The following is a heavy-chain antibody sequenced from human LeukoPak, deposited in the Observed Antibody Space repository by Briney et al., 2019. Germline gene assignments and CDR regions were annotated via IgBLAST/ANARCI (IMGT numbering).Heavy chain of an antibody. CDR2: IWYDGSNK. V-gene: IGHV3-33*01. J-gene: IGHJ4*02. CDR3: ARGSVGTPPPFDY. D-gene: IGHD2-15*01. CDR1: GFTFSSYG. Sequence: GGSLRLSCAASGFTFSSYGMHWVRQAPGKGLEWVAVIWYDGSNKYYADSVKGRFTISRDSSTLYLQMNSLRTEVTAVYYCARGSVGTPPPFDYWGQGTLVTVSS.